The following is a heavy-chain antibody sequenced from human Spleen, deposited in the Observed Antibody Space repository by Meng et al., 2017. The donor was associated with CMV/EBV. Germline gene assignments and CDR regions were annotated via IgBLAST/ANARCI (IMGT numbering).Heavy chain of an antibody. CDR2: ISYDGSNK. D-gene: IGHD3-22*01. J-gene: IGHJ4*02. V-gene: IGHV3-30-3*01. CDR1: GFTFGDHA. Sequence: GESLKISCTVSGFTFGDHAMSWVRQAPGKGLEWVAVISYDGSNKYYADSVKGRFTISRDNSKNTLYLQMNSLRAEDTAVYYCARGESSGYLDYWGQGTLVTVSS. CDR3: ARGESSGYLDY.